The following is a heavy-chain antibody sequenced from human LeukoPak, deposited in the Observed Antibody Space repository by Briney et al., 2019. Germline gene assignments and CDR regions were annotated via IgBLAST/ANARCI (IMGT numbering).Heavy chain of an antibody. V-gene: IGHV1-24*01. D-gene: IGHD5-12*01. CDR2: FDPEDGET. J-gene: IGHJ4*02. CDR3: ATARPYSGYVYFDY. CDR1: GYTLTELS. Sequence: ASVKVSCKVSGYTLTELSMHWVRQAPGKGLEWMGDFDPEDGETIYAQKFQGRVTMTEDTSTDTAYMELSSLRSEDTAVYYCATARPYSGYVYFDYWGQGTLVTVSS.